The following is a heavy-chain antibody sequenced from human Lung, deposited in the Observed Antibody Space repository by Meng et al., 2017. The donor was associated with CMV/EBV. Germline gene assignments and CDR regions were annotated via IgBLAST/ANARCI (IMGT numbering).Heavy chain of an antibody. CDR3: AKDSRLESFDY. Sequence: SCHASSSTFTYSCIRWRRPAPGQGLEWVGIFSPRGARTTYAQNFQVRVSMNRDKSLSTDYMELTGLTSEDTDVYYCAKDSRLESFDYWGQGTLVTVSS. J-gene: IGHJ4*02. CDR2: FSPRGART. D-gene: IGHD3-16*01. V-gene: IGHV1-46*01. CDR1: SSTFTYSC.